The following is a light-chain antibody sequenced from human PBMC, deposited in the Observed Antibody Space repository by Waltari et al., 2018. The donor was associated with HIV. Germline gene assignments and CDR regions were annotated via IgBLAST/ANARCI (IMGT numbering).Light chain of an antibody. J-gene: IGLJ2*01. V-gene: IGLV2-23*01. CDR3: CSYAGSSTVV. CDR2: EGS. Sequence: QSALTQPASVSGSPGQSITISCTGTSSDVGSYNLVPWYQQHPGKAPKHMIYEGSKRPSGVSNRFSGSKSGNTASLTISGLQAEDEADYYCCSYAGSSTVVFGGGTKLTVL. CDR1: SSDVGSYNL.